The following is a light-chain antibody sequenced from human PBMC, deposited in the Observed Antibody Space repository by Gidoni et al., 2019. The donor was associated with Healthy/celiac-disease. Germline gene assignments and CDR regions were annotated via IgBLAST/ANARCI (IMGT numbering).Light chain of an antibody. J-gene: IGKJ4*01. CDR1: QSVSSY. V-gene: IGKV3-11*01. CDR3: QQRSNWPPT. Sequence: EIVLTQSPANLSLSPGERATLSCRASQSVSSYLSLYQQKPGQAPRLLIYDASNRATGIPARFSGSGSGTYFTLTISSLEPEDFAVYYCQQRSNWPPTFGGGTKVEIK. CDR2: DAS.